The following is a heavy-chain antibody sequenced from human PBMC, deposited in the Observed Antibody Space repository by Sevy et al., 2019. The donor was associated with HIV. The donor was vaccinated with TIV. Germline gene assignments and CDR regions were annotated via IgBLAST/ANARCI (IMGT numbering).Heavy chain of an antibody. V-gene: IGHV3-33*01. CDR1: GFTFSSYG. J-gene: IGHJ4*02. Sequence: WGTLRLSCAASGFTFSSYGMHWVRQAPGKGLEWVAVIWYDGSNKYYADPVKGRITISRDNSKKTLYLQMNSLRADDTAVYYCAREKEYYYDISGYYYFDYWGQGTLVTVSS. CDR2: IWYDGSNK. D-gene: IGHD3-22*01. CDR3: AREKEYYYDISGYYYFDY.